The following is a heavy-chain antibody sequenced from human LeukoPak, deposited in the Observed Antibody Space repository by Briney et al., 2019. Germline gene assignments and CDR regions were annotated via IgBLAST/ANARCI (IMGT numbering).Heavy chain of an antibody. D-gene: IGHD3-10*01. CDR2: IIPIFGTA. J-gene: IGHJ3*02. CDR3: ATGRVRNPFDI. Sequence: GASVKVSCKASGGTFSSYAISWVRQAPGQGLEWMGGIIPIFGTANYAQKFQGRVTMTTDTSTSTAYMELRSLRSDDTAVYYCATGRVRNPFDIWGQGSMVTVSS. V-gene: IGHV1-69*05. CDR1: GGTFSSYA.